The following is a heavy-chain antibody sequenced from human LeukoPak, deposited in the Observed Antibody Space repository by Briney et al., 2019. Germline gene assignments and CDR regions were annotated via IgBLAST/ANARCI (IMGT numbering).Heavy chain of an antibody. Sequence: PSETLSLTCTVSGGSTSSGSYYWSWIRQPAGKGLEWIGRIYTSGSTNYNPSLKSRVTISVDTSKNQFSLKLSSVTAADTAVYFCAGSTWGFDYWGQGTLVTVSS. J-gene: IGHJ4*02. CDR2: IYTSGST. V-gene: IGHV4-61*02. CDR1: GGSTSSGSYY. D-gene: IGHD2-15*01. CDR3: AGSTWGFDY.